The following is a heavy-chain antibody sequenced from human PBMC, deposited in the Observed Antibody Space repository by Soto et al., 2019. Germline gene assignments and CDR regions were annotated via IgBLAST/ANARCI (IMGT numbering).Heavy chain of an antibody. D-gene: IGHD2-15*01. CDR2: IYTSGST. Sequence: SETLSLTCTVSGGSISSYYWSWIRQPAGKGLEWIGRIYTSGSTNYNPSLKSRVTMSVDTSKNQFSLKLSSVTAADTAVYYCARSTTRPRSNIVVVVAATGAFDIWGQGTMVTV. CDR1: GGSISSYY. J-gene: IGHJ3*02. V-gene: IGHV4-4*07. CDR3: ARSTTRPRSNIVVVVAATGAFDI.